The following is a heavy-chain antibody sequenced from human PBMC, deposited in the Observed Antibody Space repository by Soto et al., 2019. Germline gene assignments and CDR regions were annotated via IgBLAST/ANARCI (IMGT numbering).Heavy chain of an antibody. J-gene: IGHJ4*02. D-gene: IGHD2-2*01. CDR1: GFTFSSYA. Sequence: PGGSLRLSCAASGFTFSSYAMSWVRQAPGKGLECVSAISGSGGSTYYADSVKGRFTISRDNSKNTLYLQMNSLRAEDTAVYYCAKDGIGYCISTSCYSVEYWGQGTLVTVSS. CDR3: AKDGIGYCISTSCYSVEY. V-gene: IGHV3-23*01. CDR2: ISGSGGST.